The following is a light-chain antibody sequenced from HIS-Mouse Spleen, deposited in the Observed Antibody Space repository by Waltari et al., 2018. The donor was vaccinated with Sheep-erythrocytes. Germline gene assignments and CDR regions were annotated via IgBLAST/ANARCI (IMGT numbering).Light chain of an antibody. CDR3: QQLNSYPHT. CDR1: QGISSD. J-gene: IGKJ2*01. V-gene: IGKV1-9*01. Sequence: DIQLTQSPSFLSASVGDRVTITCRASQGISSDLAWYQQKPGKAPKLLIYAASTLQSGVPSRFSGSGSGTEFTLTISSLQPEDFVTYYCQQLNSYPHTFGQGTKLEIK. CDR2: AAS.